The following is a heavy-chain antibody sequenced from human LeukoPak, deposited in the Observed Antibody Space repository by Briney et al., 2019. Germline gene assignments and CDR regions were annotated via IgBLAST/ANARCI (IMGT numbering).Heavy chain of an antibody. D-gene: IGHD2-2*01. V-gene: IGHV6-1*01. J-gene: IGHJ4*02. CDR1: GDSVSSKSAA. Sequence: SQTLSLTCAISGDSVSSKSAAWNWIRQSPSRGLEWLGRTYYRSKWYNDYAVSVKSRITINPDTSKNQFSLQLNSVTPEDTAVYYCAKDRSVKYQPPTGFLDYWGQGTLVTVSS. CDR2: TYYRSKWYN. CDR3: AKDRSVKYQPPTGFLDY.